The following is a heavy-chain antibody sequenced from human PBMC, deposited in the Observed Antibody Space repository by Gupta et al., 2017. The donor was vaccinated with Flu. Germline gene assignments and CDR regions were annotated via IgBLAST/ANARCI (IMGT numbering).Heavy chain of an antibody. CDR3: AKTGTTGYFYMDV. D-gene: IGHD1-7*01. CDR1: RFVFGSYG. CDR2: ISYDGDKT. V-gene: IGHV3-30*18. J-gene: IGHJ6*03. Sequence: QGLLVESGGGVVQPGRSLTLYCAASRFVFGSYGMNWVRQAPGKGLEWVAMISYDGDKTSYVDSVKGRFTVSRDNSRDTLYLQMNSLTDDDTAVYYCAKTGTTGYFYMDVWGNGTTVIVSS.